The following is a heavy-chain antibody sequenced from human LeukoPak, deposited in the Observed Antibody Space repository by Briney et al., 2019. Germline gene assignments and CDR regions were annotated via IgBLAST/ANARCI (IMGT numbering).Heavy chain of an antibody. V-gene: IGHV4-34*01. CDR3: LVAAAALGSQH. CDR2: INHSGST. D-gene: IGHD6-13*01. J-gene: IGHJ1*01. CDR1: GGSFTGLY. Sequence: SETLSLTCAVNGGSFTGLYWNWIRQPPGKGLEWIGEINHSGSTSYNPSLKSRDTISVDTSRNQFSLKLSSMTAADTAVYYCLVAAAALGSQHWGQGTLVTVSS.